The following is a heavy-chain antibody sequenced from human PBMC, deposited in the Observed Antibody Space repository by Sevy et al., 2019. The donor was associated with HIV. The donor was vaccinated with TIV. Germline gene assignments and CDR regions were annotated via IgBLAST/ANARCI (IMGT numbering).Heavy chain of an antibody. CDR3: ASPFYCSSTSCLDY. J-gene: IGHJ4*02. Sequence: ASVKVSCKASGYTFTGYYMHWVRQAPGQGLEWMGRINPNSGGTNYAQKFQGRVTMTRDTSISTAYMELSRMRSDDTAVYYCASPFYCSSTSCLDYWGQGTLVTVSS. CDR2: INPNSGGT. V-gene: IGHV1-2*02. D-gene: IGHD2-2*01. CDR1: GYTFTGYY.